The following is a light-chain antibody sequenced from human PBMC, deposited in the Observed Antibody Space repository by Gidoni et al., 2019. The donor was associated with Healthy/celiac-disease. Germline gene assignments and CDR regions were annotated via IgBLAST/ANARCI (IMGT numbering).Light chain of an antibody. V-gene: IGKV3-20*01. J-gene: IGKJ1*01. CDR3: QQYGSSPPWT. CDR2: GAS. Sequence: EIVLTQSQGTLSLSPGERATLSCRASQSVSSRYLAWYQQKPGQAPRLRIYGASSRATGIPDFTLTISRLEPEDFAVYYCQQYGSSPPWTFGQXTKVEIK. CDR1: QSVSSRY.